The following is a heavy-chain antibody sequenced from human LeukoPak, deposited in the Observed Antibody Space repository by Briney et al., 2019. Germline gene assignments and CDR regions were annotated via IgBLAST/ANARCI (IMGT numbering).Heavy chain of an antibody. CDR2: INRDGSEK. J-gene: IGHJ4*02. CDR3: AKDLLAVTDPT. V-gene: IGHV3-7*01. Sequence: GGSLRLSCAASGFTLSSYWMSWVRQAPGKGLEWVANINRDGSEKYYVDSVKGRFTISRDNAKNTLYLQMNSLRAEDTAVYYCAKDLLAVTDPTRGQGTLVTVSS. D-gene: IGHD6-19*01. CDR1: GFTLSSYW.